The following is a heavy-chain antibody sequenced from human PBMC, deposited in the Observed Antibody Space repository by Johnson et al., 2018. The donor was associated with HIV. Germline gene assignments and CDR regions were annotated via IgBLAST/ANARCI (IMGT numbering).Heavy chain of an antibody. Sequence: VQLVESEGGVVQPGRSLRLSCAASEFTFSNYAMDWVRQAPGKGLEWVSYISSSGSTIYYADSVKGRFTISRDNAKNSLYLQMNSLRTEDTAVYYCARDRVWGGEWDNAFDIWGQGTMVTVSS. V-gene: IGHV3-48*03. CDR2: ISSSGSTI. CDR3: ARDRVWGGEWDNAFDI. J-gene: IGHJ3*02. CDR1: EFTFSNYA. D-gene: IGHD1-26*01.